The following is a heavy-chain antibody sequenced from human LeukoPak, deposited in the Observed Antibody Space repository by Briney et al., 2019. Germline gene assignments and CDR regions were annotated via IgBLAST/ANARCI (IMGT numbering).Heavy chain of an antibody. D-gene: IGHD6-13*01. CDR2: IYPGDPDT. V-gene: IGHV5-51*01. Sequence: GESLKISCKGSGYSFTSYWIGWVRQMPGKGLEWMGIIYPGDPDTRYSPSFQGQVTISADKSISTAYLQWSSLKASDTAMYYCARRQGYSSSWYAFDIWGQGTMVTVSS. CDR3: ARRQGYSSSWYAFDI. CDR1: GYSFTSYW. J-gene: IGHJ3*02.